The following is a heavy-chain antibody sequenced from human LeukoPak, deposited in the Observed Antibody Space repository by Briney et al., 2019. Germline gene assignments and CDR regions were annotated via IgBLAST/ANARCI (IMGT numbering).Heavy chain of an antibody. V-gene: IGHV3-66*01. CDR1: GFTVSSNY. CDR3: ARELVRGADDAFDI. Sequence: GGSLRLSCAASGFTVSSNYMSWVRQAPGKGLEWVSVIYSGGSTYYADSVKGRFTISRDNSKNTLYLQMNSLRAEDTAVYYCARELVRGADDAFDIWGQGTMVAVSS. J-gene: IGHJ3*02. D-gene: IGHD3-10*01. CDR2: IYSGGST.